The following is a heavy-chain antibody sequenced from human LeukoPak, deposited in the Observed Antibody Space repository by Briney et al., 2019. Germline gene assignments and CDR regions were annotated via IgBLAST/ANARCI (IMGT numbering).Heavy chain of an antibody. CDR1: GFSFTNFW. CDR3: ARGDAFAGDH. Sequence: GGSLRLSCAVSGFSFTNFWMSWVRQAPGMGLEWVANIHPEGNEKYHVESVKGRFTISRDNTKNLLFLQMNGLRVEDTAVYYCARGDAFAGDHWGQGTLVTVSS. V-gene: IGHV3-7*04. CDR2: IHPEGNEK. D-gene: IGHD3-3*02. J-gene: IGHJ4*02.